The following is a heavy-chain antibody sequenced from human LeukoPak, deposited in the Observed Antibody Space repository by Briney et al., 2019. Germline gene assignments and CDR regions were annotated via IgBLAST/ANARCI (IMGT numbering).Heavy chain of an antibody. CDR1: GFTFSSYW. CDR2: IKQDGSEK. CDR3: ARGILTGITDY. D-gene: IGHD3-9*01. Sequence: GGSLRLSCAASGFTFSSYWMSWVRQAPGKGLEGVANIKQDGSEKYYVDSVKGRFTISRDNAKNSLYLQMNSLRAEDPAVYYCARGILTGITDYWGQGTLVTVSS. J-gene: IGHJ4*02. V-gene: IGHV3-7*03.